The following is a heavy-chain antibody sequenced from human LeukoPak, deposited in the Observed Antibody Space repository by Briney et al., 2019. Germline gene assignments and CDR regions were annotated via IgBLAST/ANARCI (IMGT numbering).Heavy chain of an antibody. CDR1: GGTFSSYA. V-gene: IGHV1-69*04. Sequence: GSSVKVSCKASGGTFSSYAISWVRQAPGQGLEWMGRIIPILGIANYAQKFQGRVTITAGKSTSTAYMELSSLRSEDTAVYYCARAVVPAAPFDYWGQGTLVTVSS. J-gene: IGHJ4*02. D-gene: IGHD2-2*01. CDR3: ARAVVPAAPFDY. CDR2: IIPILGIA.